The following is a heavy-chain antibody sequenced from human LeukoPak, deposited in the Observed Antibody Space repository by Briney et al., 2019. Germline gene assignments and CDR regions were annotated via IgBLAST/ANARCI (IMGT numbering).Heavy chain of an antibody. V-gene: IGHV3-23*01. Sequence: PGGSLRLSCAASGFTFSNYAMSWVRQAPGKGLEWVSVISGSGGNTYYADSVKGRFTISRDNSKNTLYLQMNSLRAEDTAVYYCAKDKSAYYYDSPLDPWGQGTLVTVSS. J-gene: IGHJ5*02. CDR1: GFTFSNYA. CDR2: ISGSGGNT. D-gene: IGHD3-22*01. CDR3: AKDKSAYYYDSPLDP.